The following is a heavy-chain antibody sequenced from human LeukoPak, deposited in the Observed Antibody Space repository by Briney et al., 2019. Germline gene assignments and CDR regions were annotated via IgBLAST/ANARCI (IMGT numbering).Heavy chain of an antibody. Sequence: PGGSLRLSCAASGFTFSSYSMNWVRQAPGKGLEWVSSISSSSSYIYYADSVKGRFTISRDNAKSSLYLQMNSLRAEDTAVYYCARGEDSSGWAGDYWGQGTLVTVSS. V-gene: IGHV3-21*01. CDR2: ISSSSSYI. CDR1: GFTFSSYS. D-gene: IGHD6-19*01. J-gene: IGHJ4*02. CDR3: ARGEDSSGWAGDY.